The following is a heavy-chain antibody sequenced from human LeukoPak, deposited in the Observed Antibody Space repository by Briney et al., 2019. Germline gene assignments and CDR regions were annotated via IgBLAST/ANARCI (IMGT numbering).Heavy chain of an antibody. CDR2: ISGSSSYT. CDR3: ATRGHSSSWYYFDY. CDR1: GFTFSDYY. V-gene: IGHV3-11*03. Sequence: PGGSLRLSCAASGFTFSDYYMNWIRQAPGKGLEWVSYISGSSSYTNYADSVKGRFTISGDNAKNSLYLQMNSLRAEDTAVYYCATRGHSSSWYYFDYWGQGTLVTVSS. D-gene: IGHD6-13*01. J-gene: IGHJ4*02.